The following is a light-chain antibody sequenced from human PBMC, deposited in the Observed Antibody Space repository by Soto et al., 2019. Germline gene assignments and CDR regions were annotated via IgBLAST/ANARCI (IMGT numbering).Light chain of an antibody. Sequence: QSALTQPLSASGSPGQSVTISCNGTSSDVGGYNYVSWYQQHPGKAPKVIIYEVSKRPSGVPDRFSGSKSGNTASLTVSGLQAEDEADYYCSSFAGSINPRTLVFFGGGTKVTVL. CDR2: EVS. CDR3: SSFAGSINPRTLVF. J-gene: IGLJ2*01. CDR1: SSDVGGYNY. V-gene: IGLV2-8*01.